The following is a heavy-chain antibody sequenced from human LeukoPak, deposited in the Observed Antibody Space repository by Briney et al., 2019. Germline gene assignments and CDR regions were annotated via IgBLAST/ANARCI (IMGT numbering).Heavy chain of an antibody. CDR1: GGSISSYY. D-gene: IGHD5-24*01. CDR2: IYPSGST. CDR3: ARQPVEMATISFFDY. V-gene: IGHV4-4*09. J-gene: IGHJ4*02. Sequence: PSETLSLTCTVSGGSISSYYWSWIRQPPGKGLEWIGYIYPSGSTNYNPSLKSRVTISVDTSKNQFSLKLSSVTAADTAVYYSARQPVEMATISFFDYWGQGALVTVSS.